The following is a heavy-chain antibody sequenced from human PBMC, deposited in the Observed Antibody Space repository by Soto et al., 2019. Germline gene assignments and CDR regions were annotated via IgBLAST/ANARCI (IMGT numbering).Heavy chain of an antibody. V-gene: IGHV3-30*18. CDR3: AKSGSLFSSRVVPWFDP. D-gene: IGHD6-13*01. CDR1: GFTFSSYG. CDR2: ISYDGSNK. J-gene: IGHJ5*02. Sequence: PGGSLRLSCAASGFTFSSYGMHWVRQAPGKGLEWVAVISYDGSNKYYADSVKGRFTISRDNSKNTLYLQMNSLRAEDTAVYYCAKSGSLFSSRVVPWFDPWGQGTLVTVSS.